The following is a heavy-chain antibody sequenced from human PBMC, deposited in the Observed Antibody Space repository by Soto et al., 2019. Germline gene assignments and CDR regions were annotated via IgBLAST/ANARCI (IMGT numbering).Heavy chain of an antibody. CDR1: GFTFSSYS. Sequence: EVQLVESGGGLVQPGGSLRLSCAASGFTFSSYSMNWVRQAPGKGLEWVSYISSSSSTIYYADSVKGRFTISRDNAKNSLYLQMNSLRAEDTAVYYCARDWTVEGQDYWGQGTLVTVSS. D-gene: IGHD4-4*01. CDR3: ARDWTVEGQDY. CDR2: ISSSSSTI. V-gene: IGHV3-48*01. J-gene: IGHJ4*02.